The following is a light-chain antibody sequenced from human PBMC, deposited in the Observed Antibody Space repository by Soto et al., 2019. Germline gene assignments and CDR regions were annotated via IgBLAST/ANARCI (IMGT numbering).Light chain of an antibody. CDR1: QSVTYDQ. V-gene: IGKV3-20*01. CDR2: GAS. Sequence: EIVLTQSPDTLSLSPGERATLSCRASQSVTYDQLAWYRQTPGQAPRLLIYGASSRAAGIPDRFSGSGSGTDFTLTISRXEPEDFVVYHCQQYGDLPPTFGQGTKVDIK. J-gene: IGKJ1*01. CDR3: QQYGDLPPT.